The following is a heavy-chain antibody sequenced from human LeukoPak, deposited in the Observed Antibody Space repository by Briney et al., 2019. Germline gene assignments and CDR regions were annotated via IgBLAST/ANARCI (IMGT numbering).Heavy chain of an antibody. CDR1: GYTFTSNY. J-gene: IGHJ3*02. CDR3: ARAWTYYYDSSGYYDAFDI. V-gene: IGHV1-2*02. Sequence: ASVKVSCKASGYTFTSNYIHWVRQAPGQGLEWMGWINPNSGGTNYAQKFQGRVTMTRDTSTSTAYMELSRLRSDDTAVYYCARAWTYYYDSSGYYDAFDIWGQGTMVTVSS. CDR2: INPNSGGT. D-gene: IGHD3-22*01.